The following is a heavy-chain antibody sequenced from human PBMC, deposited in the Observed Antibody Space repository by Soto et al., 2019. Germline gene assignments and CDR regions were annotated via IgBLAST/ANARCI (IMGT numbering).Heavy chain of an antibody. Sequence: PGESLKISCEASGYTFTNYLIGWVRQVPGTGLEWMGIIYPRDSDTRYSPSFQDQVTMSVDKSIGPAYLQWSSLKASDTAMYYCVSHSGKIESSVGHRSFDYCVHGTLVTVSS. CDR3: VSHSGKIESSVGHRSFDY. D-gene: IGHD6-13*01. J-gene: IGHJ4*01. V-gene: IGHV5-51*01. CDR2: IYPRDSDT. CDR1: GYTFTNYL.